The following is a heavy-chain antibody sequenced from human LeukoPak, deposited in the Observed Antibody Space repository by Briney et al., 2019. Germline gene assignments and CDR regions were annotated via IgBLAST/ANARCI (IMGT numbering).Heavy chain of an antibody. CDR3: APVGGATNGFDY. CDR2: FAPEERKT. D-gene: IGHD1-26*01. J-gene: IGHJ4*02. V-gene: IGHV1-24*01. Sequence: GASVKVSCRVSGHTLSDFSMHWVRQPPGKGLEWMGGFAPEERKTIYAQKFQGRVTMTEDTSTDTAYMELSSLRSEDTAVYYCAPVGGATNGFDYWGQGTLVTVSS. CDR1: GHTLSDFS.